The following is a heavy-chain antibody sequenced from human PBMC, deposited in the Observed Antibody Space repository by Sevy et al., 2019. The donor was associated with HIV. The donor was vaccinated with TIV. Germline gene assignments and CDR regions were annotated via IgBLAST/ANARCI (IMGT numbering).Heavy chain of an antibody. CDR3: ARLQGEYSDSDAFSMFFFDY. CDR1: GGSISSDNF. Sequence: SETLSLTCAVSGGSISSDNFWSWVRQPPGKGLEWIVDIYHSGSTNYSPSLGSQVTMSVDKSKNQFSLRLTSVTAADTAVYFCARLQGEYSDSDAFSMFFFDYWGQGALVTVSS. D-gene: IGHD3-22*01. J-gene: IGHJ4*02. V-gene: IGHV4-4*02. CDR2: IYHSGST.